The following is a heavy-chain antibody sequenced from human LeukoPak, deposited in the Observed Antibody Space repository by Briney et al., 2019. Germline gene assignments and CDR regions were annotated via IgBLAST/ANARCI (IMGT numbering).Heavy chain of an antibody. J-gene: IGHJ6*03. CDR1: GGSFSGYY. V-gene: IGHV4-34*01. Sequence: PSETLSLTCAVYGGSFSGYYWSWIRQPPGKGLEWIGEINHSGSTNYNPSLKSRVTISVDTSKNQFSLKLSSVTAADTAVYYCARRYCSSTSCYARYYYMDVWGQGTLVTVSS. CDR2: INHSGST. CDR3: ARRYCSSTSCYARYYYMDV. D-gene: IGHD2-2*01.